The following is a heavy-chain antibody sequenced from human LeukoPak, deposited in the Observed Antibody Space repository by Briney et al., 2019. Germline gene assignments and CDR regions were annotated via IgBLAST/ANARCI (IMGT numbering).Heavy chain of an antibody. D-gene: IGHD2-21*02. CDR3: TTDPVFYCGGDCYLL. Sequence: GGSLRLSCAASGFTFSNAWMNWVRRAPGKGLEWVGRIKSKTDGGTTDYAAPVKGRFTISRDDSKNTLYLQMNSLKTEDTAVYYCTTDPVFYCGGDCYLLWGQGTLVTVSS. V-gene: IGHV3-15*07. J-gene: IGHJ4*02. CDR2: IKSKTDGGTT. CDR1: GFTFSNAW.